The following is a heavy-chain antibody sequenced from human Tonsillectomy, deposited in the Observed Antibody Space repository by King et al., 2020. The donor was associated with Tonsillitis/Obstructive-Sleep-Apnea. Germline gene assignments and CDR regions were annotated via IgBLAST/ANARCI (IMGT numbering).Heavy chain of an antibody. V-gene: IGHV7-4-1*02. CDR1: GYTFTNFA. D-gene: IGHD2-2*01. Sequence: VQLVESGSELKKPGAAVKVSCKASGYTFTNFAMNWMRQAPGQGLEWMGWINTNTGDPTYAQGFTGRFVFSLDTSVSTAYLQISSLKADDTAVYYCARGDCSTTSCYGVDYWGQGTLVTVSS. CDR3: ARGDCSTTSCYGVDY. CDR2: INTNTGDP. J-gene: IGHJ4*02.